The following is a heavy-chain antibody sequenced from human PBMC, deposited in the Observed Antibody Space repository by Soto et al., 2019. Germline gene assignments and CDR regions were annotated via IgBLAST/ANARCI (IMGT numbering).Heavy chain of an antibody. CDR3: ARAPVPIAEAGPPYKWFDS. Sequence: XSVKVCCKASGSTFTCYYINLVRQAPGQGLEWMGWINPNSGGTNYAQKFQVWVTMTRDTSISTAYMELSRLRSDDTAVYYCARAPVPIAEAGPPYKWFDSWGQGTLVTVSS. CDR2: INPNSGGT. D-gene: IGHD6-13*01. V-gene: IGHV1-2*04. J-gene: IGHJ5*01. CDR1: GSTFTCYY.